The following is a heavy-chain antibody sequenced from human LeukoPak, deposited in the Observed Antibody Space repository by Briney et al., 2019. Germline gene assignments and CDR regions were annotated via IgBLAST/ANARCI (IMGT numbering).Heavy chain of an antibody. J-gene: IGHJ4*02. CDR2: INIDGSNT. V-gene: IGHV3-74*01. CDR1: GFTLSSYW. CDR3: ATSRTFDY. Sequence: GGSLRLSCAASGFTLSSYWMHWVRQAPGKGLVWVSHINIDGSNTRYADSVKGRFTISRDNAEDTLYLQMNSLRVDDTAVYYCATSRTFDYWGQGTLVTVSS.